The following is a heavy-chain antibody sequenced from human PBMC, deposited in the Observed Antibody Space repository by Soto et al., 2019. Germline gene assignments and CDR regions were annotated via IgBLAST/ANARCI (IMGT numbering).Heavy chain of an antibody. CDR3: ARLTMILVPGTFDI. CDR1: GGSISSSSSY. Sequence: SETLSLTCTVSGGSISSSSSYWGWIRQPPGKGLEWVGCIYYLGSTYYNPSLKSRVTISLGTSKNQFSLKLSSVTAADTAVYYCARLTMILVPGTFDIWGQGTMVTVS. V-gene: IGHV4-39*07. D-gene: IGHD3-22*01. CDR2: IYYLGST. J-gene: IGHJ3*02.